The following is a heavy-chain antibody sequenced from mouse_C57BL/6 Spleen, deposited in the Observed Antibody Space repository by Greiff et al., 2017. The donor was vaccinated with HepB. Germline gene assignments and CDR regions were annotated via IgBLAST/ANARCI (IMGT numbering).Heavy chain of an antibody. J-gene: IGHJ1*03. CDR1: GFTFTDYY. D-gene: IGHD1-1*01. CDR2: IRNKANGYTT. V-gene: IGHV7-3*01. Sequence: VKVEESGGGLVQPGGSLSLSCAASGFTFTDYYMSWVRQPPGKALEWLGFIRNKANGYTTEYSASVKGRFTISRDNSQSILYLQMNALRAEDSATYYWARVRITTVVASPHWYFDVWGTGTTVTVSS. CDR3: ARVRITTVVASPHWYFDV.